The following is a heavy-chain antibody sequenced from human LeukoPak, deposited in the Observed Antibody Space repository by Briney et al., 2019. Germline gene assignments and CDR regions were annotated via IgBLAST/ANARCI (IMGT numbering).Heavy chain of an antibody. CDR1: GYTFTSYD. Sequence: GASVKVSCKASGYTFTSYDITWVRQATGQGLEWMGWMNPNSGNTGYAQKFQGRVTMTRSTSISTAYMELSSLRSEDTAVYYCGSDQLLDAFDIWGQGTMVTVSS. CDR3: GSDQLLDAFDI. D-gene: IGHD2-2*01. CDR2: MNPNSGNT. J-gene: IGHJ3*02. V-gene: IGHV1-8*01.